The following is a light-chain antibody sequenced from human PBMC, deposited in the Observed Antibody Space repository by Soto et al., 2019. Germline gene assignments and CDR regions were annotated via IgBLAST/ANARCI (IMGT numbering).Light chain of an antibody. V-gene: IGLV2-14*01. Sequence: QSALTQPASVSGSPGQSITISCTGTSSDVGGYNYVSWYQQHPGKAPKLMIYDVSNRPSGVSNRFSGSKSGNTASLTISGLQAEDGADYYCSSYTTSSTLLFGGGTKLTLL. J-gene: IGLJ2*01. CDR2: DVS. CDR3: SSYTTSSTLL. CDR1: SSDVGGYNY.